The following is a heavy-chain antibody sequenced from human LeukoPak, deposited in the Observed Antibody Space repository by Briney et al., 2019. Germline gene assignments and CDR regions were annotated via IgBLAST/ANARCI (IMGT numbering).Heavy chain of an antibody. J-gene: IGHJ3*02. D-gene: IGHD3-16*01. CDR2: IIPIFGTA. CDR3: ARESPRGDAFDI. Sequence: SVKVSCKASGGTFSSYAISWVRQAPGQGLEWMEGIIPIFGTANYAQKFQGRVTITADKSTSTAYMELSSLRSEDTAVYYCARESPRGDAFDIWGQGTMVTVSS. V-gene: IGHV1-69*06. CDR1: GGTFSSYA.